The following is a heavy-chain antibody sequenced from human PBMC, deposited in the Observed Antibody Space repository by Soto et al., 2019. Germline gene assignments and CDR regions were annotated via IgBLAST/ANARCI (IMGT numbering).Heavy chain of an antibody. D-gene: IGHD2-8*02. V-gene: IGHV4-59*01. CDR1: GGSISSYY. CDR2: IYYSGIT. Sequence: PSETLSLTCTVSGGSISSYYWSWIRQPPGKGLKWIGYIYYSGITDYNPSLKSRVTISVDTSKSQFSLKLSSVTAADTAVYYCARGGGVYYFDYWGQGTLVTVSS. CDR3: ARGGGVYYFDY. J-gene: IGHJ4*02.